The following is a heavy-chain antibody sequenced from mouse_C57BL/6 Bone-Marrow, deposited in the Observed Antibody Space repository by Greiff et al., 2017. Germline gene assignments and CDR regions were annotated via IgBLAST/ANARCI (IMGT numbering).Heavy chain of an antibody. CDR3: ARPRAQAPWFAY. V-gene: IGHV5-2*03. Sequence: EVKVEESGGGLVQPGESLKLSCESNEYEFPSHDMSWVRKTPEKRLELVAAINSDGGSTYYPDTMERRFIISRDNTKKTLYLQMSSLRSEDTALYYCARPRAQAPWFAYWGQGTLVTVSA. CDR2: INSDGGST. J-gene: IGHJ3*01. D-gene: IGHD3-2*02. CDR1: EYEFPSHD.